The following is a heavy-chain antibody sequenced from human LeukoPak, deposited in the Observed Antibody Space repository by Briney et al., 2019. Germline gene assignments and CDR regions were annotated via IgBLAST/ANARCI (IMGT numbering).Heavy chain of an antibody. CDR3: AKDMAYSGYGLASDY. CDR2: ISWNSGSI. V-gene: IGHV3-9*01. D-gene: IGHD5-12*01. J-gene: IGHJ4*02. CDR1: GFTFDDYA. Sequence: GRSLRLSCAASGFTFDDYAMHWVRQAPGKGLEWVSGISWNSGSIGYADSVKGRFTISRDNAKNSLYLQVNSLRAEDTALYYCAKDMAYSGYGLASDYWGQGTLVTVSS.